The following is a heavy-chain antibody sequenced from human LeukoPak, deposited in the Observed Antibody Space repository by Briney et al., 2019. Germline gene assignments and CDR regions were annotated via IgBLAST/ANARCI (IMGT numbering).Heavy chain of an antibody. CDR1: GYTFTGYY. CDR2: INPNSGGT. Sequence: GASAKVSCKASGYTFTGYYMHWVRQAPGQGLGWMGWINPNSGGTNYAQKFQGRVTMTRDTSISTAYMELSRLRSDDTAVYYCASTGITMVRGVIISWFDPWGQGTLVTVSS. D-gene: IGHD3-10*01. J-gene: IGHJ5*02. CDR3: ASTGITMVRGVIISWFDP. V-gene: IGHV1-2*02.